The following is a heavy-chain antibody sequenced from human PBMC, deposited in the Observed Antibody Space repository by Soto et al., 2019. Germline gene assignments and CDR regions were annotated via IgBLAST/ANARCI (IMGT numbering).Heavy chain of an antibody. Sequence: ASVKVSFKAAGSTFTSYGIVWVRQAPGQGLEWMGWISVKNGNTNYAQRFLGRVTMTTDTSTSTAYMELRSLRSDDTAVYYCARLWQGYDILTGYYPDGFDIWGQGTMVNVSS. D-gene: IGHD3-9*01. CDR3: ARLWQGYDILTGYYPDGFDI. J-gene: IGHJ3*02. CDR2: ISVKNGNT. CDR1: GSTFTSYG. V-gene: IGHV1-18*04.